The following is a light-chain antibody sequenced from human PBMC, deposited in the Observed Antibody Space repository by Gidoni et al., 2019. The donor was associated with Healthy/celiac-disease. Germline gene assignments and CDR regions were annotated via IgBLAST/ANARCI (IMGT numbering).Light chain of an antibody. CDR3: LQHNIYFT. J-gene: IGKJ4*01. Sequence: DIQMTQSPSSLSAAVGDRVTITCRANQGIRNDLGGYQQKQGKAPKRLIYAASSLQSGVPSRLSGSGSGTEFTLTISSMQPADFATYYCLQHNIYFTFGGEIKVEIK. CDR2: AAS. CDR1: QGIRND. V-gene: IGKV1-17*01.